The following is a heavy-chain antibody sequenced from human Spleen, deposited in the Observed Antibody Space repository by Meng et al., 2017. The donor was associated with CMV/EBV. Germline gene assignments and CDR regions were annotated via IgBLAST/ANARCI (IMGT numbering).Heavy chain of an antibody. V-gene: IGHV1-2*02. CDR1: GYAFTGYY. CDR2: ISPNSGVT. Sequence: GYAFTGYYLHWVRQAPGQGLEWMGWISPNSGVTNIAHKFQGRVTLTRDTSITTAYMELTTLRSDDTAVYYCTRDGDILPPPNWFDPWGQGTLVTVSS. D-gene: IGHD3-10*01. J-gene: IGHJ5*02. CDR3: TRDGDILPPPNWFDP.